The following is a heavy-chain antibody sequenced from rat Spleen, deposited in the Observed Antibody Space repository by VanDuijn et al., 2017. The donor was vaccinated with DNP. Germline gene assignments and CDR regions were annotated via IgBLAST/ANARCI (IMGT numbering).Heavy chain of an antibody. V-gene: IGHV3-3*01. Sequence: EVQLQESGPGLVKPSQSLSLTCSVTGYSITSSYRWNWIRKFPGNKLEWMGYINSAGSTNYNPSLKSRISITRDTSKNQFFLQVNSVTTEDTATYYCGGGTTFFDYWGQGVMVTVSS. CDR2: INSAGST. D-gene: IGHD1-10*01. CDR1: GYSITSSYR. J-gene: IGHJ2*01. CDR3: GGGTTFFDY.